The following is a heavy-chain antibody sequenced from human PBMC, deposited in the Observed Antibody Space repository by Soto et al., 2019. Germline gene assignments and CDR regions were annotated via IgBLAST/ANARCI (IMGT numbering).Heavy chain of an antibody. CDR3: ARDGGVCSGGSCYFDYYYYGMDV. D-gene: IGHD2-15*01. CDR2: INPNSGGT. Sequence: ASVKVSCKASGYTFTGYYMHWVRQAPGQGLEWMGWINPNSGGTNYAQKFQGWVTMTRDTSISTAYMELSRLRSDDTAVYYCARDGGVCSGGSCYFDYYYYGMDVWGQGTTVTVSS. V-gene: IGHV1-2*04. J-gene: IGHJ6*02. CDR1: GYTFTGYY.